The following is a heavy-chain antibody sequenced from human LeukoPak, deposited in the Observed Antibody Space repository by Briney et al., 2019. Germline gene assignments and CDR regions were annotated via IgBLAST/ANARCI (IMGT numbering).Heavy chain of an antibody. Sequence: GGSLRLSCAASGFTFSSYGMHWVSQAPGKWLEWVAVIWYDGSNKYYADSVKGRFTISRDNSKNTLYLQMNSLRAEDTAVYYCATQSWVAAGDYWGQGTLVTVSS. CDR2: IWYDGSNK. CDR3: ATQSWVAAGDY. CDR1: GFTFSSYG. V-gene: IGHV3-33*01. D-gene: IGHD2-15*01. J-gene: IGHJ4*02.